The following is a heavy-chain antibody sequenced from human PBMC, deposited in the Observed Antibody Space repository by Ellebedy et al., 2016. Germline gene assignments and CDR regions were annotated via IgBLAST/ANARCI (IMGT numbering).Heavy chain of an antibody. Sequence: GGSLRLXXAASGFTFSSHIMNWVRQAPGKGLEWVSYISSSSSTIYYADSVKGRFTISRDNAKNSLYLQMNGLRAEDTAVYYCARGPTTIYYYYMDVWGKGTTVTVSS. CDR3: ARGPTTIYYYYMDV. CDR2: ISSSSSTI. D-gene: IGHD1-1*01. V-gene: IGHV3-48*04. CDR1: GFTFSSHI. J-gene: IGHJ6*03.